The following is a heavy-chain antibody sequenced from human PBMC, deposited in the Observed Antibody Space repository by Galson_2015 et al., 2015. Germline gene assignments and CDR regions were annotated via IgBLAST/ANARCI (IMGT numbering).Heavy chain of an antibody. CDR1: GYTFTSYY. CDR3: ARVLDYGVP. J-gene: IGHJ3*01. Sequence: SVKVSCKASGYTFTSYYVHWVRQAPGHGLEWMGVVNGRGGSTSYAQKFQGRVTMTRDTSTSTVYMELSSLRSEDTAVYYCARVLDYGVPWGQGTVVTVSS. D-gene: IGHD4-17*01. V-gene: IGHV1-46*01. CDR2: VNGRGGST.